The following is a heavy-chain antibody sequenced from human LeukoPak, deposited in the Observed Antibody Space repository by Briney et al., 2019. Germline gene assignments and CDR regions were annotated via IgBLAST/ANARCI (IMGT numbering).Heavy chain of an antibody. Sequence: PGGSLRPSCAASGFTVSSNYMSWVRQAPGKGLEWVSVIYSGGSTYYADSVKGRFTISRDNSKNTLYLRMNSLRAEDTAVYYCASPIVGATTGGYWGQGTPVTVSS. J-gene: IGHJ4*02. D-gene: IGHD1-26*01. V-gene: IGHV3-53*01. CDR1: GFTVSSNY. CDR2: IYSGGST. CDR3: ASPIVGATTGGY.